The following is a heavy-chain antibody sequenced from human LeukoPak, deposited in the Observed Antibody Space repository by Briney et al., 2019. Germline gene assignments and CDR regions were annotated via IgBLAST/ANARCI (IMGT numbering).Heavy chain of an antibody. D-gene: IGHD1-26*01. CDR1: GYTFTDYY. J-gene: IGHJ4*02. CDR3: ATVNSGSFEGVDY. CDR2: VDPEDGET. V-gene: IGHV1-69-2*01. Sequence: ASVKVSCKVSGYTFTDYYMHWVQQAPGKGLEWMGLVDPEDGETIYAEKFQGRVTITADTSTDTAYKKLSSLRSEDTAVYYCATVNSGSFEGVDYWGRGTLVTVSS.